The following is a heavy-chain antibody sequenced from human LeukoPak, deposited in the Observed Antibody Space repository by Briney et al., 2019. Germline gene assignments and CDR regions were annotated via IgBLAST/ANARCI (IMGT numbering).Heavy chain of an antibody. J-gene: IGHJ3*02. Sequence: GGSLRLSCAASGFTISSNYMSWVRQAPGKGLEWVSVIYSGGSTYYADSVKGRFTISRDNSKNTLYLQMNSLRAEDTAVYYCAREAPGSAFDIWGQGTMVTVSS. CDR2: IYSGGST. CDR1: GFTISSNY. V-gene: IGHV3-66*01. CDR3: AREAPGSAFDI.